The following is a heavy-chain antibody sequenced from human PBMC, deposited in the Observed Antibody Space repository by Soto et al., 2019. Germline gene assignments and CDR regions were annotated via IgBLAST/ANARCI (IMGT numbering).Heavy chain of an antibody. CDR1: GGSFSGYY. D-gene: IGHD3-9*01. Sequence: SETLSLTCAVYGGSFSGYYWSWIRQPPGKGLEWIGEINHSGSTNYNPSLKSRVTISVDTSKNQFSLKLSSVTAADTAVYYCARVPLRYLDQPIDYWGQGTLVTVSS. CDR3: ARVPLRYLDQPIDY. J-gene: IGHJ4*02. V-gene: IGHV4-34*01. CDR2: INHSGST.